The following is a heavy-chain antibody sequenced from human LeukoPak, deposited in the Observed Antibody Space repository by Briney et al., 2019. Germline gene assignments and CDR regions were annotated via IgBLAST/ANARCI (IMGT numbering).Heavy chain of an antibody. D-gene: IGHD6-13*01. J-gene: IGHJ4*02. Sequence: ASVTVSCKVSGSTLTKLSMHWVRQAPGKGLEWMGGFDPEDGETIYAQKFQGRVTMTEDTSTDTAYMELSSLRFEDTAVYYCSTGRSGIAASVFVYWGQGTLVTVSS. CDR2: FDPEDGET. CDR1: GSTLTKLS. CDR3: STGRSGIAASVFVY. V-gene: IGHV1-24*01.